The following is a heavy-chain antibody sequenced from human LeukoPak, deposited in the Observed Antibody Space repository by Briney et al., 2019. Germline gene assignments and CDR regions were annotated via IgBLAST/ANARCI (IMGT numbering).Heavy chain of an antibody. CDR3: ARVTNIAAAGGGAFDI. D-gene: IGHD6-13*01. CDR1: GFSLSTSGMR. J-gene: IGHJ3*02. V-gene: IGHV2-70*04. Sequence: SGPTLVNPTQTLTLTCTFSGFSLSTSGMRVSWIRQPPGKALEWLARIDWDDDKYYSTSLKTRLTISKDTSKNQVVLTMTNMDPVDTATYYCARVTNIAAAGGGAFDIWGQGTMVTVSS. CDR2: IDWDDDK.